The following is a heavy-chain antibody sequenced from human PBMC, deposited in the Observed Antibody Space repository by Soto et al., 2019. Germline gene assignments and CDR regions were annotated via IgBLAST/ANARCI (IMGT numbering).Heavy chain of an antibody. CDR1: GLTFSTYA. CDR2: ITDNGGNT. D-gene: IGHD4-17*01. V-gene: IGHV3-23*01. J-gene: IGHJ4*02. Sequence: GGSLRLSCSVSGLTFSTYAMAWVRQAPGKGLEWVSRITDNGGNTYYADSVKGRFTISRDNSKNTLYLQMNSLRAEDTAVYYCAKDFDVGSDYGFFDYWGQGTLVTVSS. CDR3: AKDFDVGSDYGFFDY.